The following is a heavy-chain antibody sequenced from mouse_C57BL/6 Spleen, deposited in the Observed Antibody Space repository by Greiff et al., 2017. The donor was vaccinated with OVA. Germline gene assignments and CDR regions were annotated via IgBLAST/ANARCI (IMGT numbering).Heavy chain of an antibody. CDR3: GRDYGSSYVRYFDY. CDR2: IYPRDGST. Sequence: QVQLKESGPELVKPGASVKLSCKASGYTFTSYDINWVKQRPGQGLEWIGWIYPRDGSTKYNEKFKGQATLTVDTSSSTAYMELHSLTSEDSAVYCCGRDYGSSYVRYFDYWGQGTTLTVSS. D-gene: IGHD1-1*01. CDR1: GYTFTSYD. J-gene: IGHJ2*01. V-gene: IGHV1-85*01.